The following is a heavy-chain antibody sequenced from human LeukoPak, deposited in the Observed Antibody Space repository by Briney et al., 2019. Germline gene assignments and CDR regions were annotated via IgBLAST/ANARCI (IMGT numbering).Heavy chain of an antibody. CDR2: INPNSGGT. V-gene: IGHV1-2*02. Sequence: ASVKVSCKASGYTFTGYYMHWVRQAPGQGLEWMGWINPNSGGTYYAQKFQGRVSMTRDTSVSTAYMELSSLRSDDTAVYYCYYRVSSGYLTWGQGTLVAVSS. J-gene: IGHJ4*02. CDR3: YYRVSSGYLT. D-gene: IGHD3-22*01. CDR1: GYTFTGYY.